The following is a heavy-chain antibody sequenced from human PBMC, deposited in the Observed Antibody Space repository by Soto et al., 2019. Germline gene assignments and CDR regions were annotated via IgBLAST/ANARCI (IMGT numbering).Heavy chain of an antibody. CDR1: GDSISSNNW. CDR3: ARAGGYPLTGASDI. D-gene: IGHD5-12*01. Sequence: PSETLSLTCAVSGDSISSNNWWSWVRQPPGKGLEWIGEIYHSGSTNYNPSLKSRVTISVDKSKNQFSLKLSSVTAADTAVYYCARAGGYPLTGASDIWGQGTMVTVSS. J-gene: IGHJ3*02. V-gene: IGHV4-4*02. CDR2: IYHSGST.